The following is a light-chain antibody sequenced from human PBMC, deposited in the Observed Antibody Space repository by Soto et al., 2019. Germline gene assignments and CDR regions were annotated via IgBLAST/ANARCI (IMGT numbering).Light chain of an antibody. J-gene: IGLJ1*01. Sequence: QSVLTQPASVSGSPRQSITISCTGASSDVGSYTYVSWCQQHPGKAPKLMIYEVNNRPSGVSNRFSGSKSGNTASLTISGLQAEDEADYYCSSYTSSSTLYVFGTGTKVTVL. CDR3: SSYTSSSTLYV. CDR1: SSDVGSYTY. V-gene: IGLV2-14*01. CDR2: EVN.